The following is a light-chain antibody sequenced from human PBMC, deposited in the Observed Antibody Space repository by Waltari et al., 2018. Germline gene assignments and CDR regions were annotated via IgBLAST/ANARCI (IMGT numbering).Light chain of an antibody. J-gene: IGLJ3*02. CDR1: RSNIGAHEE. Sequence: QSVLPQPPSVSGAPGQRVTIPCTETRSNIGAHEEVHWYRHLPGTAPQLLLYGHNTRPAGVPDRFSGSRSGTSASLAITGLQAEDEADYYCQSYDSGLSGWVFGGGTKLTVL. CDR3: QSYDSGLSGWV. CDR2: GHN. V-gene: IGLV1-40*01.